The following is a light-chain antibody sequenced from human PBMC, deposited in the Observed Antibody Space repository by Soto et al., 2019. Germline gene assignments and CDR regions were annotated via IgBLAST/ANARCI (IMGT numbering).Light chain of an antibody. CDR3: QQYNNWPPMST. CDR2: GTS. J-gene: IGKJ2*01. V-gene: IGKV3-15*01. CDR1: QNVGRN. Sequence: EIVMTQSPDTLSVSQGERATLSCRASQNVGRNVAWYQQRPGQAPRLLIHGTSTRAADIPARFSGSVSGTECTLTIHSLQPEDFVIYYCQQYNNWPPMSTFGQGTKLEMK.